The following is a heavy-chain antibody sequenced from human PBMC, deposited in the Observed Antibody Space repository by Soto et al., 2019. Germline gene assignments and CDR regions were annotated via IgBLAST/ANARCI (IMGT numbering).Heavy chain of an antibody. CDR2: IKQDGSEQ. CDR1: GFTLSDFW. CDR3: ARPPHGMDV. V-gene: IGHV3-7*03. Sequence: GGSLRLSCAASGFTLSDFWMTWVRQFPGKGLEWVASIKQDGSEQYYVGSVKGRFIVSRDNAQNTLYLLMSSLRVEDTAVYFCARPPHGMDVWGQGTTVTVSS. J-gene: IGHJ6*02.